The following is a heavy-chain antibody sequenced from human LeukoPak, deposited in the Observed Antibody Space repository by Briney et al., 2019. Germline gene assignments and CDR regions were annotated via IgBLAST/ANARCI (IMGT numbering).Heavy chain of an antibody. V-gene: IGHV4-59*01. CDR2: IYYSGST. D-gene: IGHD3-22*01. Sequence: PRKRLEWIGYIYYSGSTNYNPSLNSRVTISVDTSKNQFSLKLSSVTAADTAVYYCARGVDSRYADYWGQGTSVT. CDR3: ARGVDSRYADY. J-gene: IGHJ4*02.